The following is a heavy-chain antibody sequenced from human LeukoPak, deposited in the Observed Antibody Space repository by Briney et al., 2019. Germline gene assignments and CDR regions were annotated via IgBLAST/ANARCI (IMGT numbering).Heavy chain of an antibody. CDR2: IYHSGST. V-gene: IGHV4-30-2*06. D-gene: IGHD1-1*01. J-gene: IGHJ3*02. Sequence: PSETLSLTCAVSVGSMSSWSYSWSWIRRSRGKGLEWIGYIYHSGSTYYNPSLKSRVTISVDRSKNQFSLKLSSVTAADTAVYYCAREHNEGAFDIWGQGTMVTVSS. CDR3: AREHNEGAFDI. CDR1: VGSMSSWSYS.